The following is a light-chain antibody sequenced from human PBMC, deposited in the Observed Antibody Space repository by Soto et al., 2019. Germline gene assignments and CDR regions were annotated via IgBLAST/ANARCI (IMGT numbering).Light chain of an antibody. CDR2: DAS. J-gene: IGKJ5*01. Sequence: EIGLTRSPATRSLSPGERATLSCRASQSVSSCLAWYQQKPGQAPRLLIYDASNRATGIPARFSGSGSGTDFTLTISSLEPEDFAVYYCQQRSNWPPITFGQGTRLEI. CDR3: QQRSNWPPIT. V-gene: IGKV3-11*01. CDR1: QSVSSC.